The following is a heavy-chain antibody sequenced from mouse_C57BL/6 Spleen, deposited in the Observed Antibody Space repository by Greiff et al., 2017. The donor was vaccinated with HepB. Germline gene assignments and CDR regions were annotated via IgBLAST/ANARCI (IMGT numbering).Heavy chain of an antibody. CDR3: ARDYAMDY. V-gene: IGHV1-82*01. CDR2: IYPGDGDT. J-gene: IGHJ4*01. Sequence: SGPELVKPGASVKISCKASGYAFSSSWMNWVKQRPGKGLEWIGRIYPGDGDTNYNGKFKGKATLTADKSSSTAYMQLSSLTSEDSAVYFCARDYAMDYWGQGTSVTVSS. CDR1: GYAFSSSW.